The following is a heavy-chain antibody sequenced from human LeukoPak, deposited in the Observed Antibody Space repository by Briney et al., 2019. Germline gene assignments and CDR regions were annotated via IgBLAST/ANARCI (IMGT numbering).Heavy chain of an antibody. D-gene: IGHD1-26*01. J-gene: IGHJ4*02. CDR3: ATLSGGSEWELRY. V-gene: IGHV3-7*01. CDR2: INQDGSQK. CDR1: GFTFSASW. Sequence: GGSLRLSCAASGFTFSASWMSWVRQAPGLGLEWVANINQDGSQKYYVDSVEGRFTISVDNAKNSLYLQMNSLRAEDTAVYYCATLSGGSEWELRYWGQGNLVTVSS.